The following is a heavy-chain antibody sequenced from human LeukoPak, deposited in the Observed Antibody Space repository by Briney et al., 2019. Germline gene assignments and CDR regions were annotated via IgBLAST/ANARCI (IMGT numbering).Heavy chain of an antibody. V-gene: IGHV5-10-1*01. CDR1: GYSFTSYW. CDR2: VDPSDAYT. J-gene: IGHJ3*02. Sequence: GESLRISCKGSGYSFTSYWISWVRQMPVKGLEWMGRVDPSDAYTNYSPSFQGHVTISADKFISTAYLQWSSLKASDTAMYYCARHGPPGDSSGYYYDAFDIWGQGTMVTVSS. CDR3: ARHGPPGDSSGYYYDAFDI. D-gene: IGHD3-22*01.